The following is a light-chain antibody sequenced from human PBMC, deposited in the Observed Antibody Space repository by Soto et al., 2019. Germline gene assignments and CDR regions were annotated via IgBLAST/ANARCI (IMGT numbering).Light chain of an antibody. CDR1: QSVSSN. J-gene: IGKJ1*01. CDR3: QQYNNWGT. Sequence: EIVMTQSPATLSVSPGERATLSCRASQSVSSNLAWYQQKPGQAPRLLINGASTRATGIPARFSGSGSRTEFTLTISSLQSEDFAVYYCQQYNNWGTFGQGTKVEIK. CDR2: GAS. V-gene: IGKV3-15*01.